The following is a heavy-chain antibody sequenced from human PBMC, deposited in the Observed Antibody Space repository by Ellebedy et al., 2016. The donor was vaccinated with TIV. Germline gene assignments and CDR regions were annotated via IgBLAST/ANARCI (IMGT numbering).Heavy chain of an antibody. V-gene: IGHV4-4*02. Sequence: SETLSLTCAVSGGSISSSNGWRWVRQPPGKGLEWIGEIYHSGSTNYNPSLKSRVTISVDKSKNQFSLKLSSVTAADTAVYYCARVGPGIAAPWYYFDYWGQGTLVTVSS. CDR2: IYHSGST. D-gene: IGHD6-13*01. J-gene: IGHJ4*02. CDR1: GGSISSSNG. CDR3: ARVGPGIAAPWYYFDY.